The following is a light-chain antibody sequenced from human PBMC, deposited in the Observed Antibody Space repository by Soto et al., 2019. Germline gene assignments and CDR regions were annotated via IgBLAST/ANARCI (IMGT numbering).Light chain of an antibody. V-gene: IGKV4-1*01. Sequence: DIVMTQSPDSLAVSLGERATINCKSSQSVLYSSNNKNYLTWYQQKPGQPPKLLIYWASTRESGVPDRFSGGGAGTDFTLTMSSLQAGDGAVYYCQQYYSTPWTFGKGTKVEIK. CDR3: QQYYSTPWT. J-gene: IGKJ1*01. CDR2: WAS. CDR1: QSVLYSSNNKNY.